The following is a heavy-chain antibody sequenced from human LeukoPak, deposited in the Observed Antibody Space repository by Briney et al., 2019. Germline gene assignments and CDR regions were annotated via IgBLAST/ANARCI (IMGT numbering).Heavy chain of an antibody. CDR2: IYSSGST. V-gene: IGHV4-4*07. CDR1: GDSIISYY. D-gene: IGHD6-19*01. J-gene: IGHJ4*02. CDR3: AREGGSGWSGVDY. Sequence: SETLSLTCTVSGDSIISYYWSWIRQPAGKGLEWIGRIYSSGSTNYNPSLKSRVTMSVDTSKNQFSLKLSSVTAADTAVYYCAREGGSGWSGVDYWGQGTLVTVSS.